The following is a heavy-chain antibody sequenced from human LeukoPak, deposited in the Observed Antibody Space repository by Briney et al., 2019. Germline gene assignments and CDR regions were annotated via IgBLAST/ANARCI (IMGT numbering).Heavy chain of an antibody. CDR3: ARISYDPFDP. J-gene: IGHJ5*02. V-gene: IGHV3-30-3*01. CDR2: ISYDGSNK. D-gene: IGHD3-3*01. Sequence: GGSLRLSCAASGFTFSSYAMHWVRQAPGKALEWVAVISYDGSNKYYADSVKGRFTISRDNSENTLYLQMNSLRAEDTAVYYCARISYDPFDPWGQGTLVTVSS. CDR1: GFTFSSYA.